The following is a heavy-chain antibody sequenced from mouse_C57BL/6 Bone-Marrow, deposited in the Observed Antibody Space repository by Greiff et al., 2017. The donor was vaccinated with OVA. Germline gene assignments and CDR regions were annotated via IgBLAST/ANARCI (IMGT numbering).Heavy chain of an antibody. CDR1: GFTFSSYA. D-gene: IGHD4-1*01. J-gene: IGHJ1*03. V-gene: IGHV5-4*03. CDR2: ISDGGSYT. CDR3: ARGNWVSYWYFDV. Sequence: EVNLVESGGGLVKPGGSLKLSCAASGFTFSSYAMSWVRQTPEKRLEWVATISDGGSYTYNPDNVKGRFTISRDNAKNNLYLQMSHLKSEDTAMYYCARGNWVSYWYFDVWGTGTTVTVSS.